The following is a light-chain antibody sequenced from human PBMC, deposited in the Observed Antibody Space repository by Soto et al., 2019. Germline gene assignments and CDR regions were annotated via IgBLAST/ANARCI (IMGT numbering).Light chain of an antibody. CDR1: SSDVGGYNY. V-gene: IGLV2-11*01. CDR2: DVA. J-gene: IGLJ1*01. CDR3: YSYAGNSYV. Sequence: QSVLTQPRSVSGAPGEAVGISCTGTSSDVGGYNYVSWYQQLPGKAPKLMIYDVARRPSGVPDRFSGSKSGNTASLTISGLQAEDEADYYCYSYAGNSYVFGTGTKVTVL.